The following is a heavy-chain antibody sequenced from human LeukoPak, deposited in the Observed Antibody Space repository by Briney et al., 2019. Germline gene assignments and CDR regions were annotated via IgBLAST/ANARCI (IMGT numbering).Heavy chain of an antibody. CDR2: IRYDGSNE. CDR3: AKPYSSAYYFDY. V-gene: IGHV3-30*02. D-gene: IGHD6-19*01. Sequence: GGSLRLSCAASGFTFSNYGVHWVRQAPGKGLEWVAFIRYDGSNEYYADSVKGRFTISRDNSKNTLYLQMNSLRAEDTAVYYCAKPYSSAYYFDYWGQGTLVIVSS. CDR1: GFTFSNYG. J-gene: IGHJ4*02.